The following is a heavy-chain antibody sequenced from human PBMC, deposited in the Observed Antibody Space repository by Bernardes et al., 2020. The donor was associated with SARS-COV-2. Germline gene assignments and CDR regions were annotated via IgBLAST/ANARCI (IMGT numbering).Heavy chain of an antibody. CDR2: IIPIFGTA. CDR3: ARVLGSSWYGDAFDI. V-gene: IGHV1-69*13. Sequence: SVQVSCKASGGTFSSYEISWVRQAPGQGLEWMGGIIPIFGTANYAQKFQGRVTITADESTSTAYMELSSLRSEDTAVYYCARVLGSSWYGDAFDIWGQGTMVTVS. J-gene: IGHJ3*02. D-gene: IGHD6-13*01. CDR1: GGTFSSYE.